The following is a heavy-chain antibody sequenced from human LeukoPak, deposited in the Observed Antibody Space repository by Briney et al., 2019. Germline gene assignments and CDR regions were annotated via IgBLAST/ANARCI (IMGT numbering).Heavy chain of an antibody. CDR1: GGSISSYY. CDR2: IYYSGST. Sequence: PSETLSLTCTVSGGSISSYYWSWIRQPPGKGLEWIGYIYYSGSTNYNPSLKSRVTISVDTSKNQFSLKLSSVTAADTAVYYCARRYMVRGVITQYYFDYWGQGTLVTVSS. CDR3: ARRYMVRGVITQYYFDY. J-gene: IGHJ4*02. V-gene: IGHV4-59*01. D-gene: IGHD3-10*01.